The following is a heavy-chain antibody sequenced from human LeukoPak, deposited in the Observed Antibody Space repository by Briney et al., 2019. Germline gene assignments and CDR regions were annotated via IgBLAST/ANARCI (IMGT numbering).Heavy chain of an antibody. Sequence: PGGSLRLSXVASEFRFGRDWISWVRQAPGKGMEWVACIKQDGSEEYYVGSVRGRFTVSVDNGKNSLYLQMSSLRAEDTARYYCATLDSTKSVFWGRGTAVTVSS. V-gene: IGHV3-7*01. J-gene: IGHJ1*01. CDR2: IKQDGSEE. CDR3: ATLDSTKSVF. D-gene: IGHD2-2*01. CDR1: EFRFGRDW.